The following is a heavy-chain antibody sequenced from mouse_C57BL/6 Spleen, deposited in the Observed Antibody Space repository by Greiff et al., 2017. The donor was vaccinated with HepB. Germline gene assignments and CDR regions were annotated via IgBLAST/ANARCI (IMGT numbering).Heavy chain of an antibody. CDR2: IYPGDGDT. V-gene: IGHV1-80*01. CDR1: GYAFSSYW. J-gene: IGHJ2*01. CDR3: ARIRITTVVAFDY. D-gene: IGHD1-1*01. Sequence: VQLQQSGAELVKPGASVKISCKASGYAFSSYWMNWVKQRPGKGLEWIGQIYPGDGDTNYNGTFKGKATLTADKSSSTAYMQLSSLTSEDSAVYFCARIRITTVVAFDYWSQGTTLTVSS.